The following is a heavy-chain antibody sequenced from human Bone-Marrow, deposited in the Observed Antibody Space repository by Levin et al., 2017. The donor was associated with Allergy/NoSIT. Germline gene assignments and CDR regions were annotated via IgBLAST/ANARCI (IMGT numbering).Heavy chain of an antibody. Sequence: SGPTLVKPTQTLTLTCTFSGFSLSPRGVGVAWIRQPPGKALEWLAIIYWDGERDYSPSVKSRLTITKDTSKNQVVLTMTNMEPVDTATYFCAHRITAAGTVFEYWGQGTLVTVSS. CDR3: AHRITAAGTVFEY. J-gene: IGHJ4*02. CDR1: GFSLSPRGVG. CDR2: IYWDGER. D-gene: IGHD6-13*01. V-gene: IGHV2-5*02.